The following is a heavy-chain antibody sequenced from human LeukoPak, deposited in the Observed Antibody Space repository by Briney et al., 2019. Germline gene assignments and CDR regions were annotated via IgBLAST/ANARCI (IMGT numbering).Heavy chain of an antibody. CDR3: ARRVYGSEFDY. J-gene: IGHJ4*02. V-gene: IGHV4-59*08. D-gene: IGHD3-10*01. CDR1: GGSISSYY. Sequence: SETLSLTCTVSGGSISSYYWNWIRQPPGKGLEWIGYIYYSGSTNYNPSLKSRVTISVDTSKNQFSLKLSSVTAAHTAVYYCARRVYGSEFDYWGQGTLVTVSS. CDR2: IYYSGST.